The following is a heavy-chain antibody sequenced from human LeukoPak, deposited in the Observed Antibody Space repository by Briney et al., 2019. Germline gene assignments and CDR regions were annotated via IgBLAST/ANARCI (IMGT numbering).Heavy chain of an antibody. CDR3: ARGANGSSKNWFDP. V-gene: IGHV4-34*01. J-gene: IGHJ5*02. CDR1: GGSFSGYY. Sequence: SETLSLTCAVYGGSFSGYYWSWIRQPPGKGLEWIGEINHSGSTNYNPSLKSRATISVDTSKNQFSLKLSSGTAADTAVYYCARGANGSSKNWFDPWGQGTLVTVSS. CDR2: INHSGST. D-gene: IGHD6-13*01.